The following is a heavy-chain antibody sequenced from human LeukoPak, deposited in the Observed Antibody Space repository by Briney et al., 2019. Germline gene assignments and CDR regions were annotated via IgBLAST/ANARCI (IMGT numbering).Heavy chain of an antibody. CDR1: GVSISSSSYY. J-gene: IGHJ6*03. Sequence: SETLSLTCTVSGVSISSSSYYWGWIRQPPGKGLEWIGSSYYSRCTYYNPSLKSRGTISVDTSKNQFSLKLSSVTAADTAVYYCARVQYSGYDLRYYYYYYMDVWGKGTTVTVSS. D-gene: IGHD5-12*01. V-gene: IGHV4-39*07. CDR3: ARVQYSGYDLRYYYYYYMDV. CDR2: SYYSRCT.